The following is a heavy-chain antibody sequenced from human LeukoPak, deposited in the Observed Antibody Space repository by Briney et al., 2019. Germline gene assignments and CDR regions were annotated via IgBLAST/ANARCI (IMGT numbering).Heavy chain of an antibody. CDR3: ARVDSGSACAS. CDR2: ISKDGRNT. CDR1: GFTLSSYS. D-gene: IGHD6-19*01. Sequence: GGSLRLSCAASGFTLSSYSMHWVRQAPGKGLEFVSAISKDGRNTYYGNSMKGRFTISRDISKNTLYLQMGSLRPEDMAVYYCARVDSGSACASWGQGILVTVSS. V-gene: IGHV3-64*01. J-gene: IGHJ1*01.